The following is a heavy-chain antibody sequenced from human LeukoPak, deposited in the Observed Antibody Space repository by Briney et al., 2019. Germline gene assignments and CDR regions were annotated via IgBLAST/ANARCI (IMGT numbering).Heavy chain of an antibody. D-gene: IGHD6-19*01. V-gene: IGHV1-18*01. J-gene: IGHJ5*02. CDR3: ARDPSNTSGWKTWFDP. CDR1: GYTFTSYD. Sequence: ASVKVSCKASGYTFTSYDINWVRQAPGQGLEWMGWISAYNGDTNFAQKFQGRVTLTTDRTTSTAYLELRSLRSDDTAVYYCARDPSNTSGWKTWFDPWGQGTLVTVSS. CDR2: ISAYNGDT.